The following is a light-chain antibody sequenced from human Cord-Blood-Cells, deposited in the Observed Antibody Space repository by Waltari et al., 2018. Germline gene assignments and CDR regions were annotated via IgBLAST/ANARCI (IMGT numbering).Light chain of an antibody. Sequence: SSELTQDPAVAVALGQTVSITRQGENIRSYYARWYQQKPGQAPVLVIYGKNNRPSGIPDRFSGSSSGNTASLTITGAQAEDEADYYCNSRDSSGNHYVFGTGTKVTVL. CDR1: NIRSYY. V-gene: IGLV3-19*01. CDR3: NSRDSSGNHYV. CDR2: GKN. J-gene: IGLJ1*01.